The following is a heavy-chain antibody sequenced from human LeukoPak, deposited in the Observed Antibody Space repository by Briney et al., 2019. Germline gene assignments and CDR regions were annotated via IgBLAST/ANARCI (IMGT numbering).Heavy chain of an antibody. Sequence: PSETLSLTCAVSGVSISSYYWSWIRPPPGKGLEWIAYIHYSGNTKYNPSLKSRVTISVDTSKNQFSLKLSSVTAADTAVYYCARESSGWQTNLDYWGQGTLVTVSS. J-gene: IGHJ4*02. V-gene: IGHV4-59*01. D-gene: IGHD6-19*01. CDR3: ARESSGWQTNLDY. CDR1: GVSISSYY. CDR2: IHYSGNT.